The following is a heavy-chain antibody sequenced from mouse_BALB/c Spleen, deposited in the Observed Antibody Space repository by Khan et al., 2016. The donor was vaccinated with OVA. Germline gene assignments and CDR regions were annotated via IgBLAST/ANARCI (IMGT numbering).Heavy chain of an antibody. CDR2: ISSGSSTI. V-gene: IGHV5-17*02. Sequence: EVELVESGGGLVQPGGSRKLSCAASGFTFSSFGMHWVRQAPEKGLEWVAYISSGSSTIYYADTVKGRFTISRDNPKNTLFLQMTSLRSEDTAMDYCAREDYGHWYFDVWGAGTTVTVSS. CDR3: AREDYGHWYFDV. J-gene: IGHJ1*01. CDR1: GFTFSSFG. D-gene: IGHD1-1*02.